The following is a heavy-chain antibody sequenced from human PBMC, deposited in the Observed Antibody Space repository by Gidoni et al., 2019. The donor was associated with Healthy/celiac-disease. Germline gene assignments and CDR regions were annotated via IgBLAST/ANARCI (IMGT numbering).Heavy chain of an antibody. CDR3: AKTGYDSSGYYHAYYYYYGMDV. Sequence: QVQLVESGGGVVQHGGSLRLSCAASGFTFSSYGMHWVRQAPGKGLEWVAFIRYDGSNKYYADSVKGRFTISRDNSRNTLYLQMNSLRAEDTAVYYCAKTGYDSSGYYHAYYYYYGMDVWGQGTTVTVSS. V-gene: IGHV3-30*02. J-gene: IGHJ6*02. D-gene: IGHD3-22*01. CDR1: GFTFSSYG. CDR2: IRYDGSNK.